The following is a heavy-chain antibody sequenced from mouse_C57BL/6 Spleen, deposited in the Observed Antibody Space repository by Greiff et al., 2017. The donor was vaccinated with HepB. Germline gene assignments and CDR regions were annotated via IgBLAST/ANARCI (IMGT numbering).Heavy chain of an antibody. D-gene: IGHD1-1*01. CDR2: INPSNGGT. J-gene: IGHJ4*01. CDR1: GYTFTSYW. V-gene: IGHV1-53*01. CDR3: ARWLLLRPDYYAMDY. Sequence: QVQLQQPGTELVKPGASVKLSCKASGYTFTSYWMHWVKQRPGQGLEWIGNINPSNGGTNYNEKFKSKATLTVDKSSSTAYMQLSSLTSEDSAVYYCARWLLLRPDYYAMDYWGQGTSVTVSS.